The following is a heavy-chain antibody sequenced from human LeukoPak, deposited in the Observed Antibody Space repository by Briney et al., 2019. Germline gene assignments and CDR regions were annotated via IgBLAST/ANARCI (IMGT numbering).Heavy chain of an antibody. J-gene: IGHJ6*02. Sequence: ASVKVSCKASGGTFSSYAISWVRQAPGQGLEWMGGIIPIFGTANYAQKFQGRVTITADESTSTAYMELSSLRSEDTAVYYCARAVGGYQLSHMIDYYYYGMDVWGQGTTVTVSS. V-gene: IGHV1-69*13. CDR2: IIPIFGTA. CDR3: ARAVGGYQLSHMIDYYYYGMDV. D-gene: IGHD2-2*01. CDR1: GGTFSSYA.